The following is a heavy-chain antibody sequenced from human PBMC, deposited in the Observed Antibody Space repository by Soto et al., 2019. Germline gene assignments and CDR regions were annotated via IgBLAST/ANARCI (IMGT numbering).Heavy chain of an antibody. J-gene: IGHJ6*02. V-gene: IGHV3-11*04. CDR1: GFTFSDYY. Sequence: PGGSLRLSCAASGFTFSDYYMTWIRQAPGKGLEWVSYISDSGSNIYYADSVKGRFTISRDNAKNSLYLQMNSLRAEDTAVYYCARDAYSSSWNYYYYGMDVWGQGTTVTVSS. CDR3: ARDAYSSSWNYYYYGMDV. D-gene: IGHD6-13*01. CDR2: ISDSGSNI.